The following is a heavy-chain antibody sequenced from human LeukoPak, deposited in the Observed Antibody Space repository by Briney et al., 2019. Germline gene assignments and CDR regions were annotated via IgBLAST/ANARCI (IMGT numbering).Heavy chain of an antibody. V-gene: IGHV3-7*03. CDR3: AREGARWEPSFSAFDI. Sequence: PGGSLRLSCAASGFTFSSYSMSWVRQAPGKGLEWVANIKQDGTEKYYVDSVKGRFTISRDNAKNSLYLQMNSLRAEDTAVYYCAREGARWEPSFSAFDIWGQGTMVTVSS. D-gene: IGHD1-26*01. CDR2: IKQDGTEK. J-gene: IGHJ3*02. CDR1: GFTFSSYS.